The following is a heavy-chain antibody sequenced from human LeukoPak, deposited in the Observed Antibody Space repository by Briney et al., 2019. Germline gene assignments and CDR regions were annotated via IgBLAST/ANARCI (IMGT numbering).Heavy chain of an antibody. V-gene: IGHV1-46*01. Sequence: ASVKVSCKASGYTFTSNYIHWVRQAPGQGLEWMGIINPSGGSTSYAQKFQGRVTMTRDTSTSTVYMELSSLRSEDTAVYYCARFHLELGVDYWGQGTLVTVSS. CDR1: GYTFTSNY. J-gene: IGHJ4*02. CDR3: ARFHLELGVDY. CDR2: INPSGGST. D-gene: IGHD7-27*01.